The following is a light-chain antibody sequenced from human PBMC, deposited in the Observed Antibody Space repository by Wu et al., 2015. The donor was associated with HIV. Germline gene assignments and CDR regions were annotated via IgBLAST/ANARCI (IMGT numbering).Light chain of an antibody. CDR3: QYYGSSPMFT. CDR1: QSVSSSY. V-gene: IGKV3-20*01. CDR2: GAS. Sequence: EIVLTQSPGTLSLSPGETATLSCRASQSVSSSYLTWYQQKPGQAPRLLIYGASTRATGIADKFSGSGSGTDFTLTISRLEPEDFAVYYCQYYGSSPMFTFGQGTKLEIK. J-gene: IGKJ2*01.